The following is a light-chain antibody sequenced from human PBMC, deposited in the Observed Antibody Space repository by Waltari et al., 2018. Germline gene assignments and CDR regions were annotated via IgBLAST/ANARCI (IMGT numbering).Light chain of an antibody. Sequence: SYVVTQPPSVSVAPGDTATITCGGANTGTYRGHWYQQKAGQAPVLVIFYDRDRPPGIPDRFSGSNSGNTATLTISRVEAGDEARYYCHVWHPHVDPGVFGTGTEVTVL. CDR2: YDR. J-gene: IGLJ1*01. CDR3: HVWHPHVDPGV. CDR1: NTGTYR. V-gene: IGLV3-21*04.